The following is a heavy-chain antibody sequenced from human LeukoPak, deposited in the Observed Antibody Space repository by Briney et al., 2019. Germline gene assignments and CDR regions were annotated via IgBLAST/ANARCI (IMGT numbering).Heavy chain of an antibody. V-gene: IGHV3-30*01. CDR1: GFTFGSYA. CDR2: ISYDGRHE. Sequence: GGSLRLSCAASGFTFGSYAMHWVRQAPGKGLEWVAVISYDGRHEYYADSVEGRFTNSRDSSKSTVDLQMNSLRGEDTAMYYCARDQGDAGTSIKRDGHYMDVWGKGTTVTVSS. D-gene: IGHD1-1*01. J-gene: IGHJ6*03. CDR3: ARDQGDAGTSIKRDGHYMDV.